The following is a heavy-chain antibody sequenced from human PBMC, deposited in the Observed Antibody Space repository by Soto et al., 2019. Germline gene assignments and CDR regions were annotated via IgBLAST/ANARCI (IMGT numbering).Heavy chain of an antibody. D-gene: IGHD3-10*01. CDR2: INPSGGST. V-gene: IGHV1-46*01. J-gene: IGHJ6*02. Sequence: ASVNVSCKASGYTFTSYYMHWVRQAPGQGLEWMGIINPSGGSTSYAQKFQGRVTMTRDTSTSTVYMELSSLRSEDTAVYYCARDRRFGELLLYYGMDVWGQGTTVTVSS. CDR1: GYTFTSYY. CDR3: ARDRRFGELLLYYGMDV.